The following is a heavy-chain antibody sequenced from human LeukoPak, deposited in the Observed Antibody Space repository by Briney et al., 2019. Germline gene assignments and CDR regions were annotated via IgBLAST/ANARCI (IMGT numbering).Heavy chain of an antibody. Sequence: SQTLSLTCAISGDSVSSNSAAWNWIRLSPSRGLEWLGRTYYRSKWYNDYALSVKGRITINPDTSKNLFSLQLNSVTPEDTAVYFCARGWQQRLDHWGQGALVTVSS. CDR2: TYYRSKWYN. CDR3: ARGWQQRLDH. D-gene: IGHD4-23*01. J-gene: IGHJ4*02. CDR1: GDSVSSNSAA. V-gene: IGHV6-1*01.